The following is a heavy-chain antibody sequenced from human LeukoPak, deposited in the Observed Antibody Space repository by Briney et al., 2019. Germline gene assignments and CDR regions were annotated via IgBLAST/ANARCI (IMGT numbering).Heavy chain of an antibody. CDR1: GGPINSGEYY. CDR3: ARYYGLLSHMDV. V-gene: IGHV4-30-4*08. CDR2: IYYNGRT. J-gene: IGHJ6*03. D-gene: IGHD3-22*01. Sequence: ASQTLSLTCTVSGGPINSGEYYWSWIRQAPGRGLEWIGYIYYNGRTYSNPSLQSRLALSVDMSRNQFSLKLNSVTVADTAVYYCARYYGLLSHMDVWGRGTTVTVSS.